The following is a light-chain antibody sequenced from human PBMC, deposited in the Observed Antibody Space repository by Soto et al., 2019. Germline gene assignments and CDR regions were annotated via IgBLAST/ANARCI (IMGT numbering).Light chain of an antibody. CDR3: QQYGSSPQT. Sequence: EIVMTQSPVTLSVSPGERATLSCRASQSVTNSYLAWYQQKPGQAPRLLIFGASTRAAGIPARFTGSGSGTDFTLTIGRLEPEDFAFYYCQQYGSSPQTFGQGTRLEIK. CDR2: GAS. J-gene: IGKJ5*01. CDR1: QSVTNSY. V-gene: IGKV3-20*01.